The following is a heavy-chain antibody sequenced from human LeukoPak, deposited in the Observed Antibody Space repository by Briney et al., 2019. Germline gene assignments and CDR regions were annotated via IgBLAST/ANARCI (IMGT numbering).Heavy chain of an antibody. Sequence: GGSLRLSCAASGFTFSSYGVHWVRQAPGKGLEWVAVISYDGSNKYYADSVKGRFTISRDNSKNTLYLQMNSLRAEDTAVYCCAKDHGVDFWSGEGDYFDYWGQGTLVTVSS. CDR3: AKDHGVDFWSGEGDYFDY. CDR1: GFTFSSYG. D-gene: IGHD3-3*01. V-gene: IGHV3-30*18. J-gene: IGHJ4*02. CDR2: ISYDGSNK.